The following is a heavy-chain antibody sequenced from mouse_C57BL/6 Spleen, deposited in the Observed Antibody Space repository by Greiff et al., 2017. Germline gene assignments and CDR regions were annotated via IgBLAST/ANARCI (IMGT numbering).Heavy chain of an antibody. CDR2: IDPSDSYT. V-gene: IGHV1-69*01. CDR3: AGGLSTGLDY. CDR1: GYTFTSYW. J-gene: IGHJ2*01. D-gene: IGHD1-1*01. Sequence: QVQLQQSGAELVMPGASVKLSCKASGYTFTSYWMHWVKQRPGQGLEWIGEIDPSDSYTNYNQKFKGKSTLTVDKSSSTAYMQLSSLTSEDSAVYYCAGGLSTGLDYWGQGTTLTVSS.